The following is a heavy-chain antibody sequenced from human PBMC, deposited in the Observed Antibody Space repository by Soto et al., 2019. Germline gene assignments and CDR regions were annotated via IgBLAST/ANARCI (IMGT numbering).Heavy chain of an antibody. CDR3: TTDVWGVILYYYGRDV. J-gene: IGHJ6*02. Sequence: GGSLRLSCAASGFTFNKAGMSWVRPDPGKGPEWVGRIKSKTDSGTTDYAAPVKGRFTISRDDSKNTLYLQMNSLKTEDTAVYYCTTDVWGVILYYYGRDVWGQGTTVTVSS. V-gene: IGHV3-15*01. CDR2: IKSKTDSGTT. D-gene: IGHD3-16*01. CDR1: GFTFNKAG.